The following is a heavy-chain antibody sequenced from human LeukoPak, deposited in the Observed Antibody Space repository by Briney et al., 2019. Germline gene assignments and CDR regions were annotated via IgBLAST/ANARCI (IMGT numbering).Heavy chain of an antibody. CDR2: IRYDGSNR. Sequence: PGGSLRLSCAASEFSVGSNYMTWVRQAPGKGLEWVAFIRYDGSNRDYADSVKGRFTVSRDNSKNTLFLQMNSLRAEDTAVYYCAKDVPYYDSSGYFDYWGQGTLVTVSS. V-gene: IGHV3-30*02. CDR3: AKDVPYYDSSGYFDY. J-gene: IGHJ4*02. CDR1: EFSVGSNY. D-gene: IGHD3-22*01.